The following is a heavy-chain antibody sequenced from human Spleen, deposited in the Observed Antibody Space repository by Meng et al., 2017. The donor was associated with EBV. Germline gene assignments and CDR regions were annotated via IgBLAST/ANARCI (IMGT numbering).Heavy chain of an antibody. CDR1: GFTFSSYW. D-gene: IGHD2-21*01. J-gene: IGHJ4*02. Sequence: EVQLVESGGVLVQPGGFLRLSCAASGFTFSSYWIHWVRQAPGKGLVWVSRINPDGSVINYADSVKGRFTISRDNAKNTVYLQMNNLRADDTAVYYCAKDCFGDKDSWGQGTLVTVSS. V-gene: IGHV3-74*01. CDR2: INPDGSVI. CDR3: AKDCFGDKDS.